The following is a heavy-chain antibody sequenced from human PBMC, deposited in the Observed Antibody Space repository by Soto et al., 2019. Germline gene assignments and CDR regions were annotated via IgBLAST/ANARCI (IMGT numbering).Heavy chain of an antibody. J-gene: IGHJ6*02. CDR1: GGSITSYH. D-gene: IGHD4-17*01. CDR2: TSYTGNT. V-gene: IGHV4-59*01. Sequence: PSETLSLTCIVSGGSITSYHWSWIRQFPGKGLEWIAYTSYTGNTNYNPSLQSRVTISMDTSKNQLSLKLTSMTAADTAVYFCAREEGAVTTGGYYYYYGIDVWGQGTTVTVSS. CDR3: AREEGAVTTGGYYYYYGIDV.